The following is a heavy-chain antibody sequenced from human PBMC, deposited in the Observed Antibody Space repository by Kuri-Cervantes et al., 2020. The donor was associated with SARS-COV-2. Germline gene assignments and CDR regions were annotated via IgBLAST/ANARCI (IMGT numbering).Heavy chain of an antibody. CDR1: GYTFTGYF. D-gene: IGHD3-3*01. CDR3: ARDYDFWSGYYSGLFDY. J-gene: IGHJ4*02. CDR2: INPNSGGT. Sequence: ASAKVSCNASGYTFTGYFMHWVRQAPGKGLEWRGWINPNSGGTNYEQKFQGRVTMTRDTSISTVYMELSGLRSDDTAVYYCARDYDFWSGYYSGLFDYWGQGTLVTVSS. V-gene: IGHV1-2*02.